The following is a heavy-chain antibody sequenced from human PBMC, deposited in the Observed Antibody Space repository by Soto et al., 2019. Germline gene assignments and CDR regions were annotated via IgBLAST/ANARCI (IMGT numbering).Heavy chain of an antibody. Sequence: PSETMSVTCTVSGDSISSGGRGGRYWSWIRQPPGKGLEWIGYICCSGSTDYNPSLRSRVTMSVDTSKTQFSLDLGSVTAADTAVYFCAASYYAILTGHFAFDIWGHGTMVTVSS. D-gene: IGHD3-9*01. CDR1: GDSISSGGRGGRY. CDR3: AASYYAILTGHFAFDI. V-gene: IGHV4-61*08. CDR2: ICCSGST. J-gene: IGHJ3*02.